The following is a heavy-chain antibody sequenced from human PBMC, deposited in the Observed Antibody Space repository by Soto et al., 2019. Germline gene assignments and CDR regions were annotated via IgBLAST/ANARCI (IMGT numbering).Heavy chain of an antibody. J-gene: IGHJ6*02. CDR2: VYSTGGT. CDR1: GDSIGRFY. CDR3: ARDLSGTGLDI. D-gene: IGHD1-26*01. V-gene: IGHV4-4*07. Sequence: QVQLHESGPGLVKPSETLSLTCNVSGDSIGRFYWSWIRQSAEKGLGWIGRVYSTGGTAYNPALEGRVTISLDRANNHVSLEMNSVTAADTAVYFCARDLSGTGLDIWGRGTRVTVSS.